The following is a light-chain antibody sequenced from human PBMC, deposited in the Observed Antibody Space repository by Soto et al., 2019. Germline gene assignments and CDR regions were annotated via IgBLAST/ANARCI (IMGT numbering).Light chain of an antibody. CDR1: SSDVGGYNF. Sequence: QSVLTQPASVSGSPGQSITISCTGTSSDVGGYNFVSWYQHHPAKAPKLMIYDVSNRPSGVSNRFSGSKSGNTASLTISGLQADDEAHYYCSSFTSSDTLVVFGGGTKLTVL. V-gene: IGLV2-14*03. CDR2: DVS. J-gene: IGLJ2*01. CDR3: SSFTSSDTLVV.